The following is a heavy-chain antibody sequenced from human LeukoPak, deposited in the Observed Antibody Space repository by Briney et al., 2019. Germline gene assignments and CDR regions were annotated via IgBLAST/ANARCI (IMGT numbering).Heavy chain of an antibody. V-gene: IGHV5-51*01. Sequence: GESLKISCKASGYSFIDYWIGWVRQTPAKRLEWMAIIYPGDSDSRYTYSPSFQGQVTISADKSISTTYLQWSSLKASDTAMYYCARSTSGSFDSWGQGTPVTVSS. CDR1: GYSFIDYW. CDR3: ARSTSGSFDS. J-gene: IGHJ4*02. CDR2: IYPGDSDS. D-gene: IGHD3-10*01.